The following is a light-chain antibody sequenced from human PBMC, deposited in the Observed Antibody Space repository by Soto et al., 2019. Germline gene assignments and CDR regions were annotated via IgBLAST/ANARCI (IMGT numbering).Light chain of an antibody. Sequence: EIVLTQSPATLSLFPGERATLSCRASQSVNYNLAWYQQKPGHAPRLLIYITSTRATGIPARFSGSGSGTEFTLTISSLQSEDSAVYYCQQYNNWPSWTFGQGTKVDI. CDR3: QQYNNWPSWT. CDR2: ITS. CDR1: QSVNYN. V-gene: IGKV3-15*01. J-gene: IGKJ1*01.